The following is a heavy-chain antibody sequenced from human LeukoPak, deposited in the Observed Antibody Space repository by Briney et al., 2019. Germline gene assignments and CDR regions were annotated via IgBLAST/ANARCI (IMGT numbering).Heavy chain of an antibody. CDR3: AELGITMIGGV. J-gene: IGHJ6*04. CDR2: IKEDGSER. CDR1: GFTFSSYA. D-gene: IGHD3-10*02. V-gene: IGHV3-7*01. Sequence: GGSLRLSCAASGFTFSSYAMHWVRQAPGKGLEWVANIKEDGSERYYVDSVKGRFTISRDNAKNSLYLQMNSLRAEDTAVYYCAELGITMIGGVWGKGTTVTISS.